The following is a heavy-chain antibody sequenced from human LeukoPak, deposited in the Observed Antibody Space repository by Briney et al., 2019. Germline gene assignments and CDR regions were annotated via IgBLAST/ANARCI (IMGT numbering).Heavy chain of an antibody. CDR3: ARGQDYDSSGRGGLDC. V-gene: IGHV4-34*01. D-gene: IGHD3-22*01. CDR1: GGSFSGYY. J-gene: IGHJ4*02. Sequence: SETLSLTCAVYGGSFSGYYWSWIRQPPGEGLEWIGEINHNGSTNYNPSLKSRVTISVDTSKNRFSLKLSSVTAADTAVYYCARGQDYDSSGRGGLDCWGQGTLVTVSS. CDR2: INHNGST.